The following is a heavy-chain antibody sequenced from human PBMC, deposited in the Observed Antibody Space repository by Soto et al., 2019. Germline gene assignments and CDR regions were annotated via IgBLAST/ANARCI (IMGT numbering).Heavy chain of an antibody. V-gene: IGHV3-48*01. J-gene: IGHJ5*02. CDR3: ARETQWLNWFDP. CDR1: GFTFSSYS. CDR2: ISSSSSTI. Sequence: GGSLRLSCAASGFTFSSYSMNWVRQAPGKGLEWVSYISSSSSTIYYADSVKGRFTISRDNAKNSLYLQTNSLRAEDTAVYYCARETQWLNWFDPWGQGTLVTAPQ. D-gene: IGHD6-19*01.